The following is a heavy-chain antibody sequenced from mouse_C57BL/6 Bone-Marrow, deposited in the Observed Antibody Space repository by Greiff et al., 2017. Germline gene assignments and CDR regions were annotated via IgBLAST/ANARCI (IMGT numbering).Heavy chain of an antibody. CDR1: GYTFTNYW. V-gene: IGHV1-63*01. D-gene: IGHD1-1*01. J-gene: IGHJ3*01. Sequence: QVHVKQSGAELVRPGTSVKMSCKASGYTFTNYWIGWAKQRPGHGLEWIGDIYPGGGYTNYNEKFKGKATLTADKSSSTAYMQFSSLTSEDSAIYYCARGGAYGSRTAWFAYWGQGTLVTVSA. CDR3: ARGGAYGSRTAWFAY. CDR2: IYPGGGYT.